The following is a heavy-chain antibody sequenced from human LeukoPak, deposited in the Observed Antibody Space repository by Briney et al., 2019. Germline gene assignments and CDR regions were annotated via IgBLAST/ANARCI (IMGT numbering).Heavy chain of an antibody. D-gene: IGHD1-26*01. CDR2: ISYDGSNK. CDR3: ARGTRIVGARVGGD. J-gene: IGHJ4*02. Sequence: GGSLRLSCAASGFTFSSYAMLWVRQAPGKGLEWVAVISYDGSNKYYADSVKGRFTISRDNSKNTLYLQMNSLRAEDAAVYYCARGTRIVGARVGGDWGQGTLVTVSS. V-gene: IGHV3-30-3*01. CDR1: GFTFSSYA.